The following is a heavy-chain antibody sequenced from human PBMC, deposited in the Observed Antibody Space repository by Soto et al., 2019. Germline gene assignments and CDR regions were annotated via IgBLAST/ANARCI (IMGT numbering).Heavy chain of an antibody. CDR2: ISGSGGST. Sequence: GGSLRLSCAASGFTFSSYAMSWVRQAPGKGLEWVSAISGSGGSTYYADSVKGRFTISRDNSKNTLYLQMNSLRAEDTAVYYCAKVRQQLVTFYGMDVWGQGTTVTVSS. J-gene: IGHJ6*02. CDR3: AKVRQQLVTFYGMDV. D-gene: IGHD6-13*01. V-gene: IGHV3-23*01. CDR1: GFTFSSYA.